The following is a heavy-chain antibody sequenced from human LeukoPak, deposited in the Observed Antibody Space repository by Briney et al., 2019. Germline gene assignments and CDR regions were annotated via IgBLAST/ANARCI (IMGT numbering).Heavy chain of an antibody. CDR2: ISSSGSPI. CDR1: GFTFKNYE. CDR3: ARGPSVGSGGSPDY. J-gene: IGHJ4*02. V-gene: IGHV3-48*03. Sequence: GGSLRLSCAASGFTFKNYEMNWVRQTPGKGLEWVSYISSSGSPIYYADSVKGRFIISRDNAKHSLYLQMNSLRAEDTAVYYCARGPSVGSGGSPDYWGQGTLVTVSS. D-gene: IGHD6-19*01.